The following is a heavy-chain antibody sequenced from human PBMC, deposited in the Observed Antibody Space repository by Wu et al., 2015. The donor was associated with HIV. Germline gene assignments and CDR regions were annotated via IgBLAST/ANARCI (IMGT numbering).Heavy chain of an antibody. CDR3: ARDAVREGYYYLDV. CDR2: IIPTSRTT. CDR1: GGTFKSYS. D-gene: IGHD3-10*01. V-gene: IGHV1-69*13. Sequence: QVHLVQSGAEVNKPGSSVKVSCKASGGTFKSYSISWVRQAPGQGLEWMGRIIPTSRTTNYTQKLQGRVTISADESTTTAYMELSSLTSDDTAVYYCARDAVREGYYYLDVWGQGTMVTVSS. J-gene: IGHJ6*02.